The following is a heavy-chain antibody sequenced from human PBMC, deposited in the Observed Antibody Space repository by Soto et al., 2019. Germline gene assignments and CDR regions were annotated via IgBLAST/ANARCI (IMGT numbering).Heavy chain of an antibody. J-gene: IGHJ3*02. D-gene: IGHD3-22*01. Sequence: QVQLQESGPGLVKPSETLSLTCTVSGGSISSYYWSWIRQPPGKGLEWIGYIYYSGSNNYNPSLQSPGQMSVLATKNHFDRTLRSVAPAAVAVYYCAGHGGITRVVGGGLLSAFDIWGQGTMVTVSS. CDR1: GGSISSYY. CDR3: AGHGGITRVVGGGLLSAFDI. CDR2: IYYSGSN. V-gene: IGHV4-59*08.